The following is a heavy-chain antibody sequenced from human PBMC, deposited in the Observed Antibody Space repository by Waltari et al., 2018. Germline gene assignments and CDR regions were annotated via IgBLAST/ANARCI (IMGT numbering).Heavy chain of an antibody. CDR2: ISWNSGSI. J-gene: IGHJ6*02. V-gene: IGHV3-9*01. Sequence: EVQLVESGGGLVQPGRSLRLSCAASGCTFDDYAMLWVRQAQGKGLEWVSGISWNSGSIGYADSVKGRFTISRDNAKNSLYLQMNSLRAEDTALYYCAKGQSDRLIYYYGMDVWGQGTTVTVSS. D-gene: IGHD3-16*01. CDR1: GCTFDDYA. CDR3: AKGQSDRLIYYYGMDV.